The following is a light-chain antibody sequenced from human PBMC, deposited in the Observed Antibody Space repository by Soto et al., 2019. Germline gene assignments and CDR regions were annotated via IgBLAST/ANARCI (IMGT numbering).Light chain of an antibody. V-gene: IGKV3-20*01. CDR1: QSVRGNS. J-gene: IGKJ1*01. CDR3: HQYSGSPRT. Sequence: EIVLTQSPGTLSLSPGERATLSCRASQSVRGNSLAWYQHKPGQAPRLLIYGASARATGISDRFSGSGSGTDFTLTISRLEPEDIALYYCHQYSGSPRTFGQGTKV. CDR2: GAS.